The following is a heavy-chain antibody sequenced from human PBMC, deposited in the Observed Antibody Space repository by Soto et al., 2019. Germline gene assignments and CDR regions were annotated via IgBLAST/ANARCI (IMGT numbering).Heavy chain of an antibody. CDR2: LRQEGSDK. V-gene: IGHV3-7*01. J-gene: IGHJ4*02. CDR1: GFTFSNYW. Sequence: EVQLVESGGGLVQPGGSLRLSCAASGFTFSNYWMSWVRQAPGKGLEWVANLRQEGSDKYYVDSVKGRFTISRDNAHNAMSLQMDSLRPEYTDVYYCVRDGRYDYGNRRADYLGQGTLVTVSS. D-gene: IGHD3-10*01. CDR3: VRDGRYDYGNRRADY.